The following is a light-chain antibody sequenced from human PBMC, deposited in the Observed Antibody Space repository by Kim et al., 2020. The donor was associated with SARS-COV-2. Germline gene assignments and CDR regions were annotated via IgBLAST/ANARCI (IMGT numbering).Light chain of an antibody. CDR2: QYS. Sequence: SVFPEQTASITCSGDKLGDKYACWYQQKPGQSPVLVIYQYSKRPSGIPERFSGSNSGNTATLTISGTQAMDEADYYFQAWDSSTVVFGGGTQLTVL. V-gene: IGLV3-1*01. J-gene: IGLJ2*01. CDR1: KLGDKY. CDR3: QAWDSSTVV.